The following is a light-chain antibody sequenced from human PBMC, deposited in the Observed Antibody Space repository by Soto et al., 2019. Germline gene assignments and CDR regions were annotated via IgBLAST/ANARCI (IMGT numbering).Light chain of an antibody. CDR3: NSYAGSNNWV. CDR1: SSDVGGYHY. V-gene: IGLV2-8*01. Sequence: QSALTQPASVSGSPGQSITISCTGTSSDVGGYHYVSWYQQHPGKAPKLMIYEVSKRPSGVPDRFSGSKSGNTASLTVSGLQAEDEADYYCNSYAGSNNWVFGGGTQLTVL. J-gene: IGLJ7*01. CDR2: EVS.